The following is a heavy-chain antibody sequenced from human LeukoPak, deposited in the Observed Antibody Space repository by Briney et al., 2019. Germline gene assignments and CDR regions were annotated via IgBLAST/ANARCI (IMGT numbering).Heavy chain of an antibody. Sequence: GGSLRLSCAASGFSFSSYAMSWVRRAPGKGLEWVSSISGSGDNTYYAESVKGRFTISRDNSKNTLFLQMNSLRAEDTAVFYCAKRSGYTTGWFFDFWGQGTLVTVSS. J-gene: IGHJ4*02. D-gene: IGHD6-19*01. CDR3: AKRSGYTTGWFFDF. CDR2: ISGSGDNT. CDR1: GFSFSSYA. V-gene: IGHV3-23*01.